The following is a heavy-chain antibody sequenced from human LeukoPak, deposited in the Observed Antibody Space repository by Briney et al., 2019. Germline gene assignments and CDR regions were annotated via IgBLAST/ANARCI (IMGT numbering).Heavy chain of an antibody. D-gene: IGHD3-3*01. J-gene: IGHJ3*02. CDR3: VRARNILRTDAFDI. CDR2: INPNSGGT. CDR1: GYTFTGYY. V-gene: IGHV1-2*02. Sequence: GASVKVSCKASGYTFTGYYMHWVRQAPGQGLEWMGWINPNSGGTNYAQKFQGRVTMTRDTSISTAYMELSRLRSDDTAVYYCVRARNILRTDAFDIWGQGTMVTVSS.